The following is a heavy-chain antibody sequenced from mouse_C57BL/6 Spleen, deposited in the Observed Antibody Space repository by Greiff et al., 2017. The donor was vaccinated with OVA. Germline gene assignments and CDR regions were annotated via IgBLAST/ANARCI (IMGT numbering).Heavy chain of an antibody. V-gene: IGHV2-2*01. CDR3: ARMRAYYSNYGAMDY. J-gene: IGHJ4*01. Sequence: QVQLQQSGPGLVQPSQSLSITCTVSGFSLTSYGVHWVRQSPGKGLEWLGVIWSGGSTDYNAAFISRLSISKDNSKSQVFCNMNSMQADDTAIYYCARMRAYYSNYGAMDYWGQGTSVTVSS. CDR2: IWSGGST. CDR1: GFSLTSYG. D-gene: IGHD2-5*01.